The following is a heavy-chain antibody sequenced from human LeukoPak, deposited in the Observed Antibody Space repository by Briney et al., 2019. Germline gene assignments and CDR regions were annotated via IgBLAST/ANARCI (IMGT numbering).Heavy chain of an antibody. CDR3: ARAPSGIATTGNYYYYYYMDV. V-gene: IGHV4-38-2*01. D-gene: IGHD1-1*01. J-gene: IGHJ6*03. CDR1: GYAIRSGDY. CDR2: IYHRGNT. Sequence: SEILSLTCGVSGYAIRSGDYWAWIRQSPGKGLEWIGSIYHRGNTLYNPSLKSRFTIPVDTSKNHFSLRLTSVTGADTAVYFCARAPSGIATTGNYYYYYYMDVWGKGTTVTVSS.